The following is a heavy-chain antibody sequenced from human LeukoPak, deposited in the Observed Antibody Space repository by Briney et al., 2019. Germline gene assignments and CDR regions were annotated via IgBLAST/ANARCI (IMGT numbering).Heavy chain of an antibody. Sequence: GGSLRLSCAASGFTFSNYGMHWVRQAPGKGLEWVASIRYDGFNKYYADSLKGRFTISRDNSKNTLYLQMNSLRAEDTAVYYRAKKTIVGATVDAFDIWGQGTMVIVSS. CDR1: GFTFSNYG. D-gene: IGHD1-26*01. J-gene: IGHJ3*02. V-gene: IGHV3-30*02. CDR3: AKKTIVGATVDAFDI. CDR2: IRYDGFNK.